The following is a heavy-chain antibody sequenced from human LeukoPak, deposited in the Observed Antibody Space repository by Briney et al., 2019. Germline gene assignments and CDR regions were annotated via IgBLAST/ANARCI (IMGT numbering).Heavy chain of an antibody. V-gene: IGHV3-21*01. J-gene: IGHJ4*02. CDR1: GFTFSSYR. Sequence: GGSLRLSCAASGFTFSSYRMNWVRQAPGKGLEWVSSISSSSSYIYYADSVKGRFTISRDNAKNSLYLQMNSLSAEDTAVYYCARGGYYDSSGYPGDYWGQGTLVTVSS. D-gene: IGHD3-22*01. CDR3: ARGGYYDSSGYPGDY. CDR2: ISSSSSYI.